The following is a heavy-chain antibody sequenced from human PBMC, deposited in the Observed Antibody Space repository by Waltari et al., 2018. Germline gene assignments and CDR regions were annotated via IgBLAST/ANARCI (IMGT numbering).Heavy chain of an antibody. CDR3: ARDFGGAGAVDI. J-gene: IGHJ3*02. CDR1: GRSITSDDSS. Sequence: QLQLQESGSGLVKPSQTLSLTCSVSGRSITSDDSSWTWIRQPPGKGLEWNGYLYPSGGAYYNPFLKSRVIISRDRSKNQFSLKLGSVTAADTAVYFCARDFGGAGAVDIWGQGTMVTVSS. CDR2: LYPSGGA. D-gene: IGHD2-21*01. V-gene: IGHV4-30-2*01.